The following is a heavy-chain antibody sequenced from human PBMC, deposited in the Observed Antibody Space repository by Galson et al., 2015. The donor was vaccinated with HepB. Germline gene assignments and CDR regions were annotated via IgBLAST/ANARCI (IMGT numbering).Heavy chain of an antibody. Sequence: SLRLSCAASDFTFSNYAMHWVRQAPGKGLEWVAAISYDGGKKYYADSVKGRFTISRDNSKNTLYLQMNSLRAEDTAVYSCARGAEGIAAAIGGFDYWGQGTLVTVSS. CDR2: ISYDGGKK. CDR1: DFTFSNYA. J-gene: IGHJ4*02. V-gene: IGHV3-30-3*01. CDR3: ARGAEGIAAAIGGFDY. D-gene: IGHD6-13*01.